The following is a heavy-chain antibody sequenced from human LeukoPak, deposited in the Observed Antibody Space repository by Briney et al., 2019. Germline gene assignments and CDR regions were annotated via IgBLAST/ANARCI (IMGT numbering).Heavy chain of an antibody. CDR3: AKSNGYGLVDI. D-gene: IGHD3-10*01. V-gene: IGHV4-34*01. CDR1: GGSFSGYY. Sequence: PSETLSLTCAVYGGSFSGYYWSWIRQPPGKGLEWIGEINHSGSSNYNPSLRSRVTISLDTSRNQFSLKLNSVTAADTAVYYCAKSNGYGLVDIWGQGTMVTVSS. CDR2: INHSGSS. J-gene: IGHJ3*02.